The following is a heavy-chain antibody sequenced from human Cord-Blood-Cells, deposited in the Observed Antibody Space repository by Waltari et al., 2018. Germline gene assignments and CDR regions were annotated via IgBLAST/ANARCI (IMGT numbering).Heavy chain of an antibody. CDR1: GGSISSYY. D-gene: IGHD3-22*01. V-gene: IGHV4-59*01. J-gene: IGHJ4*02. CDR2: IYYSGST. Sequence: QVQLQESGPGLVKPSETLSLTCTVSGGSISSYYWSWIRQPPGKGLEWIGYIYYSGSTNYNPSLKSRVTISVDTSKNQFSLKLSSVTAADTVVYYCARERPDSSGYYYFDYWGQGTLVTVSS. CDR3: ARERPDSSGYYYFDY.